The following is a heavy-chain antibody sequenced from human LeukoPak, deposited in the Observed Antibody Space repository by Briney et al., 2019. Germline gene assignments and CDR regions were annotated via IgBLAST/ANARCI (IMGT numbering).Heavy chain of an antibody. Sequence: SETLSLTCAVYGGSFSGYYWSWIRQPPGKGLEWIGEINHSGSTNYSPSLNSRVTISVDTSKNQFSLKLSSVTAADTAVYYCARDSWGDPYFDYWGQGTLVTVSS. CDR3: ARDSWGDPYFDY. CDR1: GGSFSGYY. J-gene: IGHJ4*02. D-gene: IGHD7-27*01. V-gene: IGHV4-34*01. CDR2: INHSGST.